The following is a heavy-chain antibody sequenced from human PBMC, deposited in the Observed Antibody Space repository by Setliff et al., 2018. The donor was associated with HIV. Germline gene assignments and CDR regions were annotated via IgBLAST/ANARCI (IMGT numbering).Heavy chain of an antibody. CDR2: VNAGNGNT. CDR1: GYTFTSYA. D-gene: IGHD5-18*01. V-gene: IGHV1-3*01. J-gene: IGHJ4*02. CDR3: ARDRLMRGYSYGELDY. Sequence: GASVKVSCKASGYTFTSYAMHWVRQAPEQRLEWMGWVNAGNGNTKYSQKFQGRVTITRDTSASTAYMELSSLRSEDTAVYYCARDRLMRGYSYGELDYWGQGTLVTVSS.